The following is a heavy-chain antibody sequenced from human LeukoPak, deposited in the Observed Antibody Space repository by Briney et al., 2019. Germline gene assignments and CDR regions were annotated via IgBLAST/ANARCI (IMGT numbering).Heavy chain of an antibody. CDR2: IYYSGST. V-gene: IGHV4-59*01. Sequence: PSETLSLTCAVYGGSFSGYYWSWIRQPPGKGLEWIGYIYYSGSTNYNPSLKSRVTISVDASKNQFSLELSSVTTADTAVYYCARGDTGSYYYFDYWGQGTLVTVSS. CDR3: ARGDTGSYYYFDY. D-gene: IGHD1-26*01. J-gene: IGHJ4*02. CDR1: GGSFSGYY.